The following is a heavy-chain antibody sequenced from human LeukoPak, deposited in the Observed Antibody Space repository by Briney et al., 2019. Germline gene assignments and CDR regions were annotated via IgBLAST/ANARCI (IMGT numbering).Heavy chain of an antibody. CDR3: ARAPYCSGGSCYSAPAYGMDV. J-gene: IGHJ6*02. CDR1: GYSFTSYW. V-gene: IGHV5-51*01. Sequence: GESLKISCKGSGYSFTSYWIGWVRQMPGKGLEWMGIIYPGDSDTRYSPSFQGQVTISADKSISTAYLQWSSLKASDTAMYYCARAPYCSGGSCYSAPAYGMDVWGQGTTVTVSS. D-gene: IGHD2-15*01. CDR2: IYPGDSDT.